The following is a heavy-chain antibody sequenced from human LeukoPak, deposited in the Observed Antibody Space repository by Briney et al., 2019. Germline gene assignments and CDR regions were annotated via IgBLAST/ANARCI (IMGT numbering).Heavy chain of an antibody. CDR3: ATGYCSGGSCYRNWFDP. CDR1: GYTFTGHY. J-gene: IGHJ5*02. D-gene: IGHD2-15*01. CDR2: INPNSGGT. V-gene: IGHV1-2*02. Sequence: ASVKVSCKASGYTFTGHYMHWVRQAPGQGLEWMGWINPNSGGTNYAQKFQGRVTMTRDTSISTAYMELSRLRSDDTAVYYCATGYCSGGSCYRNWFDPWGQGTLVTVSS.